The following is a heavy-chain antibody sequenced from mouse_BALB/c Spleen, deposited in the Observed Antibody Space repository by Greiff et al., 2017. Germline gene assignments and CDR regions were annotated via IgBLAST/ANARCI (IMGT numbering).Heavy chain of an antibody. J-gene: IGHJ3*01. V-gene: IGHV1-82*01. CDR2: IYPGDGDT. D-gene: IGHD1-1*01. CDR3: AREAVPAWFAY. CDR1: GYAFSSSW. Sequence: VQLQQSGPELVKPGASVKISCKASGYAFSSSWMNWVKQRPGQGLEWIGRIYPGDGDTNYNGKFKGKATLTADKSSSTAYMQLSSLTSVDSAVYFCAREAVPAWFAYWGQGTLVTVSA.